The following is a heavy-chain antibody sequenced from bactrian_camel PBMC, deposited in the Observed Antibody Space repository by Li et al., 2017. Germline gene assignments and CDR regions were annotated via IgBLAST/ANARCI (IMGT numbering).Heavy chain of an antibody. J-gene: IGHJ6*01. D-gene: IGHD5*01. CDR1: GFTFGSVA. CDR3: VRDLGSMGWAFGY. Sequence: HVQLVESGGGLVQPGGSLRLSCAASGFTFGSVAMSWVRQAPGKGLEWVSSIYTGGGSTYYADSVKDRFTISQGSATNTLFLQMNSLKPEDTAVYYCVRDLGSMGWAFGYWGQGTQVTVS. V-gene: IGHV3S7*01. CDR2: IYTGGGST.